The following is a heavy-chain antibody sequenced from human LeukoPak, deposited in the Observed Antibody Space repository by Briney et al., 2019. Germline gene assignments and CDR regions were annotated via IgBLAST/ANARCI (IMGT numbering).Heavy chain of an antibody. CDR2: IIPIFGTA. Sequence: GASVKVSCKASGGTLISYAISWVRQAPGQGLEWMGGIIPIFGTANYAQKFQGRVTITADESTSTAYMELSSLRSEDTAVYYCARDSSGYPRFDYWGQGTLVTVSS. CDR1: GGTLISYA. J-gene: IGHJ4*02. D-gene: IGHD3-22*01. V-gene: IGHV1-69*13. CDR3: ARDSSGYPRFDY.